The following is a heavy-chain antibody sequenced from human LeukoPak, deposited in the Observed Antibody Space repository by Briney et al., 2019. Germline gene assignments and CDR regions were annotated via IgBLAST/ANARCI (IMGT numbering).Heavy chain of an antibody. J-gene: IGHJ4*02. CDR3: ARRAGDYSHPYDY. CDR2: IYTTGST. D-gene: IGHD3-22*01. V-gene: IGHV3-53*01. Sequence: PGGSLRLSCTVSGFTVSSNSMIWVRQAPGKGLEWVSFIYTTGSTHNSDSVKGRFTISRDSSKNTLYLQMNSLRAEDTAVYYCARRAGDYSHPYDYWGQGTLVTVSS. CDR1: GFTVSSNS.